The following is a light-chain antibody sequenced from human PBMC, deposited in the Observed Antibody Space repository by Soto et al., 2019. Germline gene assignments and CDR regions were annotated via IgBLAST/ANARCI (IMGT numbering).Light chain of an antibody. CDR1: QSISSY. CDR2: AAS. CDR3: QQSYSTPLT. V-gene: IGKV1-39*01. J-gene: IGKJ4*01. Sequence: DLQMTQSPSSLSASVGDRVTIPCRASQSISSYLNWYQQKPGKAPKLLIYAASSLQSGVPSRFSGSGSGTDFTLTISSLQPEDFATYYCQQSYSTPLTFGGGTKVDIK.